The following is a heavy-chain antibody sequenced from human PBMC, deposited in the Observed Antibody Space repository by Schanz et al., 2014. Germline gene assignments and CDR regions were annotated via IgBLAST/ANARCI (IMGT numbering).Heavy chain of an antibody. Sequence: VQLVESGGGVVQPGRSLRLSCAASGFIFSSYGLHWVRQAPGKGLEWLSYIDGKSTTVYYADSVKGRFTVSRDNARNSLYLHMNTLGAEDTAVYYCASPSGYSDYGTYFDFWGQGTLVTVSS. D-gene: IGHD5-12*01. CDR3: ASPSGYSDYGTYFDF. CDR1: GFIFSSYG. CDR2: IDGKSTTV. V-gene: IGHV3-48*01. J-gene: IGHJ4*02.